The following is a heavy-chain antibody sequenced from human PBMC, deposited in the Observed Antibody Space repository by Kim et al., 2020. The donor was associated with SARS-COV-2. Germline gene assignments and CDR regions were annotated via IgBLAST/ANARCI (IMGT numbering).Heavy chain of an antibody. J-gene: IGHJ2*01. CDR3: ARERRSYYGDYALGYFDL. Sequence: SETLSLTCTVSGYSISSGYYWGWIRQPPGKGLEWIGSIYHSGSTYYNPSLKSRVTISVDTSKNQFSLKLSSVTAADTAVYYCARERRSYYGDYALGYFDLWGRGTLVTVSS. CDR2: IYHSGST. CDR1: GYSISSGYY. D-gene: IGHD4-17*01. V-gene: IGHV4-38-2*02.